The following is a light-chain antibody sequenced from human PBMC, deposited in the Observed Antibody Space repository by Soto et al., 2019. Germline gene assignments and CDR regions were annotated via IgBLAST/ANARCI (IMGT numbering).Light chain of an antibody. CDR2: EVT. J-gene: IGLJ3*02. CDR3: SSYTISSTLVV. V-gene: IGLV2-14*01. CDR1: KFDIGGYNY. Sequence: QSALTQPASVSGSPGQTITISCAGTKFDIGGYNYVSWYQQHPGKAPKLMIYEVTYRPSGVSNRFSGSKSGNTASLTISGLQAEDEADYYCSSYTISSTLVVFGGGTQLTVL.